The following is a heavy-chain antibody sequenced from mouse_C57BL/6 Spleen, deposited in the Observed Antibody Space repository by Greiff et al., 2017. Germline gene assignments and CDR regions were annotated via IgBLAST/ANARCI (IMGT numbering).Heavy chain of an antibody. J-gene: IGHJ2*01. D-gene: IGHD4-1*02. Sequence: QVQLKESGAELARPGASVKLSCKASGYTFTSYGISWVKQRTGQGLEWIGEIYPRSGNTYYNEKFKGKATLTADKSSSTAYMELRSLTSEDSAVYFCARESTGFDYWGQGTTLTVSS. CDR2: IYPRSGNT. CDR3: ARESTGFDY. CDR1: GYTFTSYG. V-gene: IGHV1-81*01.